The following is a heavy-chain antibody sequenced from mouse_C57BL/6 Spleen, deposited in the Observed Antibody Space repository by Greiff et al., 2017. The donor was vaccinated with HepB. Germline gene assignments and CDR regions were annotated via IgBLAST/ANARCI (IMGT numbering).Heavy chain of an antibody. Sequence: VQLQQPGAELVKPGASVKLSCKASGYTFTSYWMHWVKQRPGQGLEWIGMIHPNSGSTNYNEKFKSKATLTVDKSSSTAYMQLSSLTSEDSAVYYCAPMVTTRAWFAYWGQGTLVTVSA. D-gene: IGHD2-1*01. CDR3: APMVTTRAWFAY. CDR2: IHPNSGST. J-gene: IGHJ3*01. CDR1: GYTFTSYW. V-gene: IGHV1-64*01.